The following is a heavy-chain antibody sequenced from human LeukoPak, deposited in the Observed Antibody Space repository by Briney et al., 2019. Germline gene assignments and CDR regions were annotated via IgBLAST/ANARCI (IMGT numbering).Heavy chain of an antibody. J-gene: IGHJ5*01. V-gene: IGHV3-13*01. CDR2: IDTDGDT. CDR1: GFTFSSYD. Sequence: GGSLRLSCAASGFTFSSYDMHWVRQPTGKGLEWVSAIDTDGDTYYPGAVKGRFTISRDNSKNTLYLQINSVRAEDTAVYYCARAYSSSWYDFWGQGTLVTVSS. CDR3: ARAYSSSWYDF. D-gene: IGHD6-13*01.